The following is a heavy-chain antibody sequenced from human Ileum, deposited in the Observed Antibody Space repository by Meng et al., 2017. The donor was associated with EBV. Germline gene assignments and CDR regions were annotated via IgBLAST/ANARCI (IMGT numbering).Heavy chain of an antibody. CDR3: ARGYGSGRDYFDY. J-gene: IGHJ4*02. Sequence: QVARREAGPGLVEPSGTLSLPCAVSGGSISSSNWWNWVRQPPGKGLEWIGEIYYSGSTIYNPSLKSRVTISVDKSKNLFSLKLSSVTAADTAVYYCARGYGSGRDYFDYWGQGTLVTVSS. V-gene: IGHV4-4*02. D-gene: IGHD3-10*01. CDR2: IYYSGST. CDR1: GGSISSSNW.